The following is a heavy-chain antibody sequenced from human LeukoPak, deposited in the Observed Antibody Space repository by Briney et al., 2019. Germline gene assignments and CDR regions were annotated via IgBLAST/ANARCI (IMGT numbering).Heavy chain of an antibody. D-gene: IGHD6-19*01. Sequence: ASVKVSCKASGYTFTIYGISWVRQAPGQGLEWMGWISAYNGNTNYAQKLQGRVTMTTDTSTSTAYMGLRSLRSDDTAVYYCAREVGGSGWYGFGYWGQGTLVTVSS. J-gene: IGHJ4*02. CDR1: GYTFTIYG. CDR3: AREVGGSGWYGFGY. CDR2: ISAYNGNT. V-gene: IGHV1-18*01.